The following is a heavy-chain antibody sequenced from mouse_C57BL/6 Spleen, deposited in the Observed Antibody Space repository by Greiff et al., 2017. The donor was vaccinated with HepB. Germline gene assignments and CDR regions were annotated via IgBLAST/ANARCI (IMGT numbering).Heavy chain of an antibody. CDR3: VKAVSNGNGYTWFAY. V-gene: IGHV7-4*01. J-gene: IGHJ3*01. CDR2: IRNKANGYTT. CDR1: GFTFTDDH. Sequence: EVKLMDSGGGLVQPGASLRLSCAASGFTFTDDHMSWVRQPPGKALEWLALIRNKANGYTTEHTASVKGRFTISRDNSQNILYLQMNTLRAEDSATYYCVKAVSNGNGYTWFAYWGQGTLVTVSA. D-gene: IGHD1-1*01.